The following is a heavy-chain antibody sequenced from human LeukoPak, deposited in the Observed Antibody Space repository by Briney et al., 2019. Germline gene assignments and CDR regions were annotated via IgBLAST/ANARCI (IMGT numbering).Heavy chain of an antibody. J-gene: IGHJ4*02. CDR3: ARGKAFAAGDY. CDR2: ISYDGSNK. Sequence: GGSLRLSCAASGFTFSSYAMHWVRQAPGKGLEWVAVISYDGSNKYYAGSVKGRFTISRDNSKNTLYLQMNSLRAEDTAVYYCARGKAFAAGDYWGQGTLVTVSS. V-gene: IGHV3-30-3*01. CDR1: GFTFSSYA. D-gene: IGHD6-13*01.